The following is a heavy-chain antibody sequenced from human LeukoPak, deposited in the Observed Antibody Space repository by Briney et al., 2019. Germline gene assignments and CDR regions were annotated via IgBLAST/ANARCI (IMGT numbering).Heavy chain of an antibody. D-gene: IGHD3-16*01. CDR3: AIYDYVWGVNYYYYYMDV. CDR2: IKQDGSEK. CDR1: GFTFSSYW. V-gene: IGHV3-7*01. Sequence: GGSLRLSCAASGFTFSSYWMSWVRQAPGKGLEGVANIKQDGSEKYYVDYVKGRFIISRDNTKNSLYLQMNSLRAEDTAVYYCAIYDYVWGVNYYYYYMDVWGKGTTVTVSS. J-gene: IGHJ6*03.